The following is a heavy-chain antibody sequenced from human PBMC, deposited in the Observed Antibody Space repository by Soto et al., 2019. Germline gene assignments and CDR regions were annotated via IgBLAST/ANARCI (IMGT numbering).Heavy chain of an antibody. Sequence: TSETLSLTCAVSGGSIDSGGYYWSWIRQHPGQGLEWIGHIYYSGTTYYNPSLKSRITISIDTSKNQFSLKLNSVTAADSAVYYDFWSGYYNQPFGYWGQGTLVTVSS. V-gene: IGHV4-31*11. CDR2: IYYSGTT. D-gene: IGHD3-3*01. CDR3: FWSGYYNQPFGY. CDR1: GGSIDSGGYY. J-gene: IGHJ4*02.